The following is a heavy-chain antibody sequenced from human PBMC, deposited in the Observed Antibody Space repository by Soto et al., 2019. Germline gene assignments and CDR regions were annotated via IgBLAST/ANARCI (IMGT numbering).Heavy chain of an antibody. CDR1: GYTFTGYA. D-gene: IGHD3-10*01. CDR3: ARGVGQFDY. CDR2: INAGNGDT. V-gene: IGHV1-3*01. J-gene: IGHJ4*02. Sequence: QVQLVQSGAKVKEPGASVKVSCKASGYTFTGYAIHWVRQAPGQMLEWMGWINAGNGDTKYSQQFEGRVTITRDTSASTAYMELSSLRSEDTAVYYCARGVGQFDYWGQGTLVTVSS.